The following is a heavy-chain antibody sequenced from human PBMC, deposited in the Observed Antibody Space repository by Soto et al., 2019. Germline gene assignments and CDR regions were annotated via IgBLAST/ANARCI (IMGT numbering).Heavy chain of an antibody. V-gene: IGHV4-30-4*01. Sequence: SETLSLTCTVSGGSISSGDYYWSWIRQPPGKGLEWIGYIYYSGSTYYNPSLKSRVTISVDTSKNQFSLKLSSVTAADTAVYYCASVGAWATRRGNWFGPWGQGTLVTVSS. J-gene: IGHJ5*02. CDR1: GGSISSGDYY. CDR2: IYYSGST. D-gene: IGHD6-6*01. CDR3: ASVGAWATRRGNWFGP.